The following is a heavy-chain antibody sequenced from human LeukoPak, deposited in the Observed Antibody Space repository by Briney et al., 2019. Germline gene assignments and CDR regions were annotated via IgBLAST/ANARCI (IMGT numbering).Heavy chain of an antibody. Sequence: ASVKVSCKASGYTFTGYYMHWVRQAPGQGLEWMGRINPNSGGTNYAQKFQGRVTMTRDTSISTAYMELSRLRSDDTAVYYCARGWDHDSDGRPTAYVYWGQGTLVTVSS. CDR2: INPNSGGT. V-gene: IGHV1-2*06. J-gene: IGHJ4*02. CDR3: ARGWDHDSDGRPTAYVY. CDR1: GYTFTGYY. D-gene: IGHD3-22*01.